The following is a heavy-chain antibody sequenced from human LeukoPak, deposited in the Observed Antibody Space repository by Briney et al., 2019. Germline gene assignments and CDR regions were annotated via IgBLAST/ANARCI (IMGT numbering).Heavy chain of an antibody. V-gene: IGHV1-24*01. CDR2: FDPEEGET. J-gene: IGHJ4*02. CDR3: AVYGEWEPRSRRGSSAPSRSFDY. Sequence: ASVKVSCKVSGYTLTELSMHWVRQAPGKGLEWMGGFDPEEGETIYAQKFQGRVTMTEDTSTDTAYMELSSLRSEDTAVYYCAVYGEWEPRSRRGSSAPSRSFDYWGQGTLVTVSS. CDR1: GYTLTELS. D-gene: IGHD3-10*02.